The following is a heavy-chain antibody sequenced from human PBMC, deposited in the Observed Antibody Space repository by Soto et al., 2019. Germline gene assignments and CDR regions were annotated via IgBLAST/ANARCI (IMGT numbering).Heavy chain of an antibody. D-gene: IGHD3-16*02. J-gene: IGHJ3*02. CDR1: GFTFSSYS. CDR2: ISSSSSYI. V-gene: IGHV3-21*01. Sequence: GGSLRLSCAASGFTFSSYSMNWVRQAPGKGLEWVSSISSSSSYIYYADSVKGRFTISRDNAKNSLYLQMNSLRAEDTAVYYCARAVIRAGAFDIWGQGTMVTVS. CDR3: ARAVIRAGAFDI.